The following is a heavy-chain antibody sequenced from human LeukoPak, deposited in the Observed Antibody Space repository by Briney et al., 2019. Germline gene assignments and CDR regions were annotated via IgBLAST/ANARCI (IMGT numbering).Heavy chain of an antibody. CDR3: ARLRYYYTSGSYYGFDP. CDR1: DGSISSDY. Sequence: SETLSLTCTVSDGSISSDYWSWIRQPPGKELEWIGYIYYSGSTNYNPSLKSRVTISVDTSKNQFFLKLSSVTAADTAVYYCARLRYYYTSGSYYGFDPWGQGTLVSVSS. J-gene: IGHJ5*02. CDR2: IYYSGST. V-gene: IGHV4-59*08. D-gene: IGHD3-10*01.